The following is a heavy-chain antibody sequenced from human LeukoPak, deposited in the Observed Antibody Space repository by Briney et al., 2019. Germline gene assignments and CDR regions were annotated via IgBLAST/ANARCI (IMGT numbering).Heavy chain of an antibody. V-gene: IGHV3-53*01. CDR3: ARDPPGIAASVSGG. CDR2: IYSGGTT. D-gene: IGHD6-13*01. CDR1: GFTVSNNY. J-gene: IGHJ4*02. Sequence: GGSLRLSCKASGFTVSNNYMNCVRESPGKGLEWFALIYSGGTTNYADSVKGRFTISRDNSKNTLYLQMTNVRVEDTAVYYCARDPPGIAASVSGGWGQGTLVTVSS.